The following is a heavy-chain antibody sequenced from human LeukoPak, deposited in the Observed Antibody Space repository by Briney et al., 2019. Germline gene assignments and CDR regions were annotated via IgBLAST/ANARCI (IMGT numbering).Heavy chain of an antibody. D-gene: IGHD3-10*01. CDR3: ARGRRVRYFDL. CDR1: GGSFSGYY. V-gene: IGHV4-34*01. J-gene: IGHJ2*01. CDR2: INHSGST. Sequence: SEALSLTCAVYGGSFSGYYWSWIRQPPGKGLEWIWEINHSGSTNYNPSLKSRVTISVDTSKNQFSLKLSSVTAADTAVYYCARGRRVRYFDLWGRGTLVTVSS.